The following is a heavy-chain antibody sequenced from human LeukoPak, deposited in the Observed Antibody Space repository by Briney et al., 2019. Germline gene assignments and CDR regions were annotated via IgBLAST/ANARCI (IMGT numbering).Heavy chain of an antibody. V-gene: IGHV1-46*01. CDR3: ARGLISVRLYYYDSSGTPGDY. CDR1: GYTFTSYY. Sequence: ASVKVSCKASGYTFTSYYMHWVRQAPGQGLEWMGIINPSGGSTSYAQKFQGRVTMTRDTSTSTVYMELSSLRSEDTAVYYCARGLISVRLYYYDSSGTPGDYWGQGTLVTVSS. J-gene: IGHJ4*02. CDR2: INPSGGST. D-gene: IGHD3-22*01.